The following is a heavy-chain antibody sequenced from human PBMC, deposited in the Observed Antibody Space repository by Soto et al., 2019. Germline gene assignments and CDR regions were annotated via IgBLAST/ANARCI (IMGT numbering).Heavy chain of an antibody. Sequence: QLQLQESGPGLVKPSETLSLTCTVSGGSISSSSYYWGWIRQPPGKGLEWIGSIYYSGSTYYNPSLKRRVTISADTSKTQFSLKLSSVTAADTAVYYCARHGPGGSYSDYWGQGTLVTVSS. CDR2: IYYSGST. CDR3: ARHGPGGSYSDY. D-gene: IGHD1-26*01. J-gene: IGHJ4*02. CDR1: GGSISSSSYY. V-gene: IGHV4-39*01.